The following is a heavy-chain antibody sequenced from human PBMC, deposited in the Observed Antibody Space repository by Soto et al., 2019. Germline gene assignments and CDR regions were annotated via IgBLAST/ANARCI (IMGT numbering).Heavy chain of an antibody. CDR2: TSADNGNT. CDR3: ARPSGSYGDYEWSLLY. V-gene: IGHV1-18*01. Sequence: QVQLLQSGAEVKKPGASVKVSCKASGYTFSGYAISWVRQAHGQGLEWMGWTSADNGNTNTVQKFQACVTMTLHSAPSTAYMELWSLRSDDTAGYYCARPSGSYGDYEWSLLYWGQGTLVTVSS. J-gene: IGHJ1*01. D-gene: IGHD4-17*01. CDR1: GYTFSGYA.